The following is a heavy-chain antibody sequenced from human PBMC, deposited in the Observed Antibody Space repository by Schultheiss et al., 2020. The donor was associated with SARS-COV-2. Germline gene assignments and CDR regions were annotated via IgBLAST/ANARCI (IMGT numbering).Heavy chain of an antibody. J-gene: IGHJ6*02. D-gene: IGHD3-22*01. CDR1: GDSVSSNSAA. CDR3: ARGTRLYYYDSSGYYGNLGYYYGMDV. V-gene: IGHV6-1*01. Sequence: SQTLSLTCAISGDSVSSNSAAWNWIRQSPSRGLEWLGRTYYRSKWYNDYAVSVKSRITINPDTSKNQFSLQLNSVTPEDTAVYYCARGTRLYYYDSSGYYGNLGYYYGMDVWGQGTTVTVSS. CDR2: TYYRSKWYN.